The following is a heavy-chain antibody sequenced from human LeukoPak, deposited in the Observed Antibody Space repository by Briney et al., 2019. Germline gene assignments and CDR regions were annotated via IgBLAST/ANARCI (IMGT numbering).Heavy chain of an antibody. CDR1: GGTFSSYA. CDR3: ARDSGSYP. D-gene: IGHD1-26*01. Sequence: SVKVSCKVSGGTFSSYAISWVRQAPGQGLEWMGRIIPILGIANYAQKFQGRVTITADKSTSTAYMELSSLRSEDTAVYYCARDSGSYPWGQGTLVTVSS. V-gene: IGHV1-69*04. J-gene: IGHJ5*02. CDR2: IIPILGIA.